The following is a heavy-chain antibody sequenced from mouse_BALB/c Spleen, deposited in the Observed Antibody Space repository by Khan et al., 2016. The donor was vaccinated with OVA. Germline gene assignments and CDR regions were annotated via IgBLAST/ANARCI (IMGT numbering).Heavy chain of an antibody. CDR2: IYPSDSYT. V-gene: IGHV1-69*02. CDR3: TXGGVDWFSFSY. D-gene: IGHD2-2*01. Sequence: VQLQESGIELVRPGASVKLSCKASGYTFTNYWINWVKQRPGQGLEWIGNIYPSDSYTNYNQKFKDKATLTVDKSSSTAYMQLSSPTSEDSAVYYCTXGGVDWFSFSYWGPGNLVTVSA. J-gene: IGHJ3*01. CDR1: GYTFTNYW.